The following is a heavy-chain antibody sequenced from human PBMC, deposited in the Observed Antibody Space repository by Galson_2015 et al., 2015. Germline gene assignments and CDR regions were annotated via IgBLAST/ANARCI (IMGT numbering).Heavy chain of an antibody. J-gene: IGHJ4*02. CDR2: TYQKPN. Sequence: LEWLGRTYQKPNDYAVSVKGRITINPDTSKNQFSLQLNSVTPDDTAVYYCARGSNSAFDSWGQGTLVTVSS. D-gene: IGHD4-11*01. V-gene: IGHV6-1*01. CDR3: ARGSNSAFDS.